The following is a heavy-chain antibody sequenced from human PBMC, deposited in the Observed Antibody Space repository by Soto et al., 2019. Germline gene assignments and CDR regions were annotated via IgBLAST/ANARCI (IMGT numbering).Heavy chain of an antibody. J-gene: IGHJ3*02. CDR3: VRTWHGFDI. CDR1: GFTFSTYW. V-gene: IGHV3-74*01. Sequence: EVQLVESGGGLVQPGGSLRLSCAASGFTFSTYWMLWVRQAPEKGLLWVSHINGDGSYTDFADSVKGRFTISRDNAKNTVYLQMQSLRVEDTAVYFCVRTWHGFDIWGPGTMVTVSS. CDR2: INGDGSYT.